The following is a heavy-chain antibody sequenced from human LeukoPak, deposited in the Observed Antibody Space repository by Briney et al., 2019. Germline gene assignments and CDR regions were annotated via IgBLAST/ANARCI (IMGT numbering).Heavy chain of an antibody. Sequence: PGGSLRLSCAASGFTFSSYEMNWVRQAPGKGLEWVSYISSNDDTIYYAGSVKGRFTISRDNAKNSLYLQMNSLRAEDTAVYYCATPDSSGCYYLYWGQGTLVTVSS. CDR3: ATPDSSGCYYLY. J-gene: IGHJ4*02. D-gene: IGHD3-22*01. CDR2: ISSNDDTI. V-gene: IGHV3-48*03. CDR1: GFTFSSYE.